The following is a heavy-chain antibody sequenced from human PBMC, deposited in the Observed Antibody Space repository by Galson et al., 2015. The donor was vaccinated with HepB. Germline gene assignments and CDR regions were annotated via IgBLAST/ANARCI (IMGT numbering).Heavy chain of an antibody. Sequence: SVKVSCKVSGYTLTELSMHWVRQAPGKGLEWMGGFDPEDGETIYAQKFQGRVTMTEDTSTDTAYMELSSLRSEDTAVYYCATNPPWTVCTSCSNWFDPWGQGTLVTVSS. J-gene: IGHJ5*02. V-gene: IGHV1-24*01. CDR1: GYTLTELS. CDR3: ATNPPWTVCTSCSNWFDP. CDR2: FDPEDGET. D-gene: IGHD2-2*01.